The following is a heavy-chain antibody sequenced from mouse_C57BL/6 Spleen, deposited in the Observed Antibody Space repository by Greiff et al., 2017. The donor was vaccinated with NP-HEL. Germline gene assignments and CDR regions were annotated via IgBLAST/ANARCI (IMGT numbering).Heavy chain of an antibody. V-gene: IGHV1-64*01. CDR1: GYTFTSYW. Sequence: QVQLQQPGAELVKPGASVKLSCKATGYTFTSYWMHWVKQRPGQGLEWIGMIHPNSGSTNYNEKFKSKATLTVDKSSSTAYMQLSSLTSEDSAVYYCAREGELGEYFDCWRHGTTLTVSS. CDR3: AREGELGEYFDC. D-gene: IGHD4-1*01. CDR2: IHPNSGST. J-gene: IGHJ2*01.